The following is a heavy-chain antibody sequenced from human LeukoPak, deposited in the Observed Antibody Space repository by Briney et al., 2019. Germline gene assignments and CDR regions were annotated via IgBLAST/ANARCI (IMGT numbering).Heavy chain of an antibody. CDR3: ASFVVPAASYYYYYMDV. V-gene: IGHV4-39*07. D-gene: IGHD2-2*01. J-gene: IGHJ6*03. CDR2: IYHSGST. Sequence: SETLSLTCTVSGDSINSITYYWGWIRQPPGKGLEWIGYIYHSGSTYYNPSLKSRVTISVDRSKNQFSLKLSSVTAADTAVYYCASFVVPAASYYYYYMDVWGKGTTVTVSS. CDR1: GDSINSITYY.